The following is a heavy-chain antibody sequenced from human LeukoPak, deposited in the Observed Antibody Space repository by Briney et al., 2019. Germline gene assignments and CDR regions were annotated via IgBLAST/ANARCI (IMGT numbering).Heavy chain of an antibody. J-gene: IGHJ4*02. D-gene: IGHD3-10*01. CDR1: GFTFSSYA. CDR2: ISGSGSST. Sequence: GGSLRLSCAASGFTFSSYAMSWVRQAPGKGLEWVSAISGSGSSTYYADSVKGRFTISRDNSKNTLYLQMNSLRAEDTAVYYCAKTKILLWFGELSDHYFDYWGQGTLVTVSS. V-gene: IGHV3-23*01. CDR3: AKTKILLWFGELSDHYFDY.